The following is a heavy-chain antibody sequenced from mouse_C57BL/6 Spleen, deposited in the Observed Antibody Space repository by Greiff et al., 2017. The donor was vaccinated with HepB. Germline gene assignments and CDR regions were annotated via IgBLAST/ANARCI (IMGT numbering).Heavy chain of an antibody. D-gene: IGHD2-4*01. V-gene: IGHV5-4*01. Sequence: EVQLQESGGGLVKPGGSLKLSCAASGFTFSSYAMSWVRQTPEKRLEWVATISDGGSYTYYPDNVKGRFTISRDNAKNNLYLQMSLLKSEDTAMYYCARGDDYPYYFDYWGQGTTLTVSS. J-gene: IGHJ2*01. CDR1: GFTFSSYA. CDR2: ISDGGSYT. CDR3: ARGDDYPYYFDY.